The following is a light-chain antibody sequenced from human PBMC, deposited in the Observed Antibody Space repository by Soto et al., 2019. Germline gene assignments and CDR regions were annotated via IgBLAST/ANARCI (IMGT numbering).Light chain of an antibody. CDR2: GAS. J-gene: IGKJ4*01. Sequence: DIVMTQSPDSLAVSLGERATINCKSSQSLLSSADNKNYLAWYQQKSGQPPKLLIYGASTRQSGVPDRISGSGSGTDFTLTISSLQAEDVAIYSCRQYYGGPITFGGGTKVEIK. CDR1: QSLLSSADNKNY. CDR3: RQYYGGPIT. V-gene: IGKV4-1*01.